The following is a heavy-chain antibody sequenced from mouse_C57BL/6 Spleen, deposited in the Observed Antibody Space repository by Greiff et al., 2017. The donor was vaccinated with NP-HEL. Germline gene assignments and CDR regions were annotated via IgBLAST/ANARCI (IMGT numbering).Heavy chain of an antibody. J-gene: IGHJ4*01. Sequence: EVKLQESGPGMVKPSQSLSLTCTVTGYSITSGYDWHWIRHFPGNKLEWMGYISYSGSTNYNPSLKSRISITHDTSKNHFFLKLNSVTTEDTATYYCAGADNYYAMDYWGQGTSVTVSS. CDR3: AGADNYYAMDY. CDR2: ISYSGST. D-gene: IGHD1-3*01. CDR1: GYSITSGYD. V-gene: IGHV3-1*01.